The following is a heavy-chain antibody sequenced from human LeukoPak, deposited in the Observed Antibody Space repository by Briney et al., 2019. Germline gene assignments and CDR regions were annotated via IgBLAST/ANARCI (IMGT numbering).Heavy chain of an antibody. Sequence: GGSLRLSCAASGFTFSSYEMNWVRQAPGKGLEWVSYISSSGSTIYYADSVKGRFTISRDNAKNSLYLQMNSLRAEDTAVYYCASSTTAYDFWSGYYNYFDYWGRGTLVTVSS. CDR1: GFTFSSYE. D-gene: IGHD3-3*01. CDR3: ASSTTAYDFWSGYYNYFDY. CDR2: ISSSGSTI. V-gene: IGHV3-48*03. J-gene: IGHJ4*02.